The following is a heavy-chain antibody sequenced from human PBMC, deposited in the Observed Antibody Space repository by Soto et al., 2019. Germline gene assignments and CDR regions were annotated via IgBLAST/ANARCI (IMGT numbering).Heavy chain of an antibody. Sequence: GGSLRLSCAASGFRFGDYNMHWVRQAPGKGLEWVSLITWNGGNKYYEDSVKGRFTISRDGTTQSVSLQMTSLKREDTGVYYCARETLSFGSALDVWGQGTTVTV. CDR3: ARETLSFGSALDV. CDR1: GFRFGDYN. V-gene: IGHV3-43*01. CDR2: ITWNGGNK. J-gene: IGHJ6*02. D-gene: IGHD3-3*01.